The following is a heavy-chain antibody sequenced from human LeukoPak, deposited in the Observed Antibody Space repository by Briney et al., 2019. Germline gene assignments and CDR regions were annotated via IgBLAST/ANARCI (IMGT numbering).Heavy chain of an antibody. CDR3: AKDIQLST. CDR1: GFTFSVAA. CDR2: IGASGEST. J-gene: IGHJ3*01. D-gene: IGHD5-24*01. V-gene: IGHV3-23*01. Sequence: SGGSLRLSCAASGFTFSVAAMTWVRQAPGKGLEWVSLIGASGESTYYADSVKGRFTISRDHYKNTLSLQMNSLRVEDTAMYFCAKDIQLSTWGLGTMVTVSS.